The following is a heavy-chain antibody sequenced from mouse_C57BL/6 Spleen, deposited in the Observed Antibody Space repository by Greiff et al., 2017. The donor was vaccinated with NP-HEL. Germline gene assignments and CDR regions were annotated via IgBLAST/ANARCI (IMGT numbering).Heavy chain of an antibody. Sequence: VQLQQSGAELVRPGSSVKLSCKASGYTFTSYWMHWVKQRPIQGLEWIGNIDPSDSETHYNQKFKDKATLTVDKSSSTAYMQLTSLTSEDSAVYDCASSVCITTEAPDYWGQGTTLTVSS. J-gene: IGHJ2*01. CDR3: ASSVCITTEAPDY. CDR2: IDPSDSET. D-gene: IGHD1-1*01. CDR1: GYTFTSYW. V-gene: IGHV1-52*01.